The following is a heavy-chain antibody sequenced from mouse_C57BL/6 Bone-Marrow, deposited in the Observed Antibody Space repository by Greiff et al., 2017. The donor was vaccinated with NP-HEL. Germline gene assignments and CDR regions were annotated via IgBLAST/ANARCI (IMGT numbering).Heavy chain of an antibody. CDR2: IHPSDSDT. V-gene: IGHV1-74*01. J-gene: IGHJ2*01. CDR3: APLTTVVGGGY. D-gene: IGHD1-1*01. Sequence: QVQLQQPGAELVKPGASVKVSCKASGYTFTSYWMHWVKQRPGQGLEWIGRIHPSDSDTNYNQKFKGKATLTVDKSSSTAYMQLSSLTSEDSAVYYCAPLTTVVGGGYWGQGTTLTVSS. CDR1: GYTFTSYW.